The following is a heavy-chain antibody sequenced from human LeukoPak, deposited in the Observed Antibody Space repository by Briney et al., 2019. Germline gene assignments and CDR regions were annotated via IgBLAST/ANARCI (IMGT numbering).Heavy chain of an antibody. V-gene: IGHV3-73*01. J-gene: IGHJ4*02. CDR2: IRSKANSYAT. CDR3: TSFRIWFGELFNFDY. CDR1: GFTFSGSA. Sequence: GGSLRLSCAASGFTFSGSAMHWVRQASGKGLEWVGRIRSKANSYATAYAASVKGRFTISRDDSKNTAYLQMNSLKTEDTAVYYCTSFRIWFGELFNFDYWGQGTLVTVSS. D-gene: IGHD3-10*01.